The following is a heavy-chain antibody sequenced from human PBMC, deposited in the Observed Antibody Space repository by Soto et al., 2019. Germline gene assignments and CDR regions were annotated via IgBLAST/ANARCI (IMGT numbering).Heavy chain of an antibody. CDR3: ASGSVTLPRYYYYYGMDV. J-gene: IGHJ6*02. CDR1: GGTFSSYA. D-gene: IGHD4-17*01. Sequence: QVQLVQSGAEVKKPGSSVKVSCKASGGTFSSYAISWVRQAPGQGLEWMGGIIPIFGTANYAQKFRGRVTITADESTSTAYMELSSLRSEDTAVYYCASGSVTLPRYYYYYGMDVWGQGTTVTVSS. V-gene: IGHV1-69*01. CDR2: IIPIFGTA.